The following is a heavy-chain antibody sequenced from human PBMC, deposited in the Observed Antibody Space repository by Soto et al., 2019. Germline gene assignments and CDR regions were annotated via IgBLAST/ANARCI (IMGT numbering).Heavy chain of an antibody. V-gene: IGHV1-18*01. CDR3: ARGGYYDNSWGKLSHYGLDV. Sequence: QVQLAQSANEVKKPGASVRVSCKAAGYTFIRYGIAWVRQAPGQGLEWMGWISPYNDYTGYAQKFQGRVSMTADTSTRTVYMNLRGLKSDDTAVYYCARGGYYDNSWGKLSHYGLDVLGQGTSVSVSS. CDR2: ISPYNDYT. D-gene: IGHD3-16*01. CDR1: GYTFIRYG. J-gene: IGHJ6*02.